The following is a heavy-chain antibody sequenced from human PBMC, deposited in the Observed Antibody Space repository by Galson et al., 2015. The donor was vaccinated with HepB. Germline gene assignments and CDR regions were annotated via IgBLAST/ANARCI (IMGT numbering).Heavy chain of an antibody. CDR2: VFHSGTT. V-gene: IGHV4-38-2*02. D-gene: IGHD2-8*01. CDR3: ARDGFCSNGVCYLNYFDP. J-gene: IGHJ5*02. CDR1: GFSISSGYH. Sequence: ETLSLTCGVSGFSISSGYHWGWIRQPPGQGLERIGSVFHSGTTYYDPSLKSRVAISVDTSKNQFSLNLTSVTAADTAVYYCARDGFCSNGVCYLNYFDPWGQGTPVTVSS.